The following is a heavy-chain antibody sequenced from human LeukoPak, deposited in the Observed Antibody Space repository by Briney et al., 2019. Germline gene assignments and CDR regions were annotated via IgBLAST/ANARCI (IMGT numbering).Heavy chain of an antibody. V-gene: IGHV5-10-1*01. Sequence: HGESLKISCKVSGYSFPTYWINWVRRMPGRGLEWMEKIDPADSHTDYNPSFQGHVTMSVDKSISTAYLQWSGLKASDTAIYYCARTGYTSGWPYGMDVWGKGTTVTVSS. D-gene: IGHD6-19*01. CDR2: IDPADSHT. CDR3: ARTGYTSGWPYGMDV. J-gene: IGHJ6*04. CDR1: GYSFPTYW.